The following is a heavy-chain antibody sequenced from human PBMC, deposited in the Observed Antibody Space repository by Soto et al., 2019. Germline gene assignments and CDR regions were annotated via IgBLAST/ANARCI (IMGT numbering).Heavy chain of an antibody. CDR3: ARGDPIRSYYDSSGYYYGYFDY. D-gene: IGHD3-22*01. CDR2: INPNSGGT. CDR1: GYTFTGYY. Sequence: SVKVSCEASGYTFTGYYMHWGRQAPVQGLEWMGWINPNSGGTNYAQKFQGWVTMTRDTSISTAYMELSRLRSDDTAVYYCARGDPIRSYYDSSGYYYGYFDYWGQGTLVTVSS. J-gene: IGHJ4*02. V-gene: IGHV1-2*04.